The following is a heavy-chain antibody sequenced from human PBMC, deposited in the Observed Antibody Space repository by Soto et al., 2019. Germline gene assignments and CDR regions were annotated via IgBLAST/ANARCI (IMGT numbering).Heavy chain of an antibody. Sequence: KASETLSLTCIVSGGSISGYYWSWIRQPAGKELEWIGRIYSDGTTNYNPSLKGRGTMSVDTSKKQISLKLTSVTAADTAMYYCARDRGYRSGSFGSWGQGVLVTVT. V-gene: IGHV4-4*07. CDR1: GGSISGYY. CDR3: ARDRGYRSGSFGS. D-gene: IGHD5-18*01. CDR2: IYSDGTT. J-gene: IGHJ5*02.